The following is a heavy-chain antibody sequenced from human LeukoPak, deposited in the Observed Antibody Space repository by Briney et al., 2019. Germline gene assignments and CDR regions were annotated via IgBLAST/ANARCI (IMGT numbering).Heavy chain of an antibody. CDR2: IDSDGSGT. CDR3: ARVLSADSPGFQH. J-gene: IGHJ1*01. CDR1: GYTFSSFW. D-gene: IGHD3-22*01. V-gene: IGHV3-74*01. Sequence: GGSLRLSCAASGYTFSSFWIHWVRQAPGKGLEWVARIDSDGSGTRYADSVKGRFTISRDNAKNTLHLQMNSLRAEDTAVYYCARVLSADSPGFQHWGQGTLVTVSS.